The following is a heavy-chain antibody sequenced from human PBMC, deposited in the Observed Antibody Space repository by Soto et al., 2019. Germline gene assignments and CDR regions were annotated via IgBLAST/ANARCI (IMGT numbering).Heavy chain of an antibody. CDR2: ISWNSVGI. J-gene: IGHJ4*02. V-gene: IGHV3-9*01. D-gene: IGHD1-26*01. CDR1: GFTFDDDA. CDR3: AKAGGGSYCLLDF. Sequence: GGSLRLSCAASGFTFDDDAMHWVRQAPGKGLEWVSGISWNSVGIGYADSVKGRFTISRDNAKKSLYLQMSSLRVEVTALYYCAKAGGGSYCLLDFWGQGTLVTVSS.